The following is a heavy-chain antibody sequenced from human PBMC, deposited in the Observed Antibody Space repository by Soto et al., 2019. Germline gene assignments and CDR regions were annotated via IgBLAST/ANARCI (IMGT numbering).Heavy chain of an antibody. CDR3: ARVPAANRRGRWFDP. J-gene: IGHJ5*02. V-gene: IGHV1-8*01. Sequence: ASVKVSCKASGYTFTSYDINWVRQATGQGVEWMGWMNPKSGNTGYAQKFQGRVTMTRNTSISTAYMELSSLRSEDTAVYYCARVPAANRRGRWFDPWGQGTLVTVSS. D-gene: IGHD2-2*01. CDR1: GYTFTSYD. CDR2: MNPKSGNT.